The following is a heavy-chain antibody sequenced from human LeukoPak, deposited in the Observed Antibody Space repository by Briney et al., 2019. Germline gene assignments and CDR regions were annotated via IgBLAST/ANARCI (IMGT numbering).Heavy chain of an antibody. D-gene: IGHD5-18*01. J-gene: IGHJ4*02. CDR3: ARALDTAMATFDY. Sequence: SETLSLTCTVSGGSISSYYWSWIRQPPGKGLEWIGYIYYSGSTYYNPSLKSRVTISVDTSKNQFSLKLSSVTAADTAVYYCARALDTAMATFDYWGQGTLVTVSS. CDR1: GGSISSYY. CDR2: IYYSGST. V-gene: IGHV4-59*12.